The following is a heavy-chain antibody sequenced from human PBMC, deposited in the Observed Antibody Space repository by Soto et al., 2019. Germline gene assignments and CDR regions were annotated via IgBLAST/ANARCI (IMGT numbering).Heavy chain of an antibody. J-gene: IGHJ6*02. V-gene: IGHV5-51*01. Sequence: PGESLKISCKGSGYSFTSYWIGWVRQMPGKGLEWMGIIYPGDSDTRYSPSFQGQVTISADKSISTAYLQWSSLKASDTAMYYCARLRGTLTNDYGRFYYYYGMDVWGQGTTVTV. CDR3: ARLRGTLTNDYGRFYYYYGMDV. D-gene: IGHD4-17*01. CDR2: IYPGDSDT. CDR1: GYSFTSYW.